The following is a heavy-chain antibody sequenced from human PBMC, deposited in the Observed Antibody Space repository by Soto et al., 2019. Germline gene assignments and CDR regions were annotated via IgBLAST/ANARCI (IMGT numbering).Heavy chain of an antibody. V-gene: IGHV3-21*01. Sequence: GGSLRLSCAASGFTFSSYSMNWVRQAPGKGLEWVSSISSSSSYIYYADSVKGRFTISRDNAKNSLYLQMNSLRAEDTAVYYCARPSPGAYYYYYYGMDVWGQGTMVTVSS. CDR2: ISSSSSYI. J-gene: IGHJ6*02. CDR1: GFTFSSYS. CDR3: ARPSPGAYYYYYYGMDV.